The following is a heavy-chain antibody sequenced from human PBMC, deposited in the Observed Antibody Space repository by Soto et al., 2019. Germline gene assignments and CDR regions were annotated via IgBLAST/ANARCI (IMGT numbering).Heavy chain of an antibody. CDR3: ARDPLVGAPDYFDY. CDR1: GFTFSTYP. Sequence: QVYLVESGGGVVQPGRSLRLSCAASGFTFSTYPLHWVRQAPGKGLEWVAVISYDASTKYYADSVRGRFTISRDNSKDTLYLQMNSLRPEDMAVYFCARDPLVGAPDYFDYWGQGTLVTVSS. CDR2: ISYDASTK. J-gene: IGHJ4*02. D-gene: IGHD1-26*01. V-gene: IGHV3-30*04.